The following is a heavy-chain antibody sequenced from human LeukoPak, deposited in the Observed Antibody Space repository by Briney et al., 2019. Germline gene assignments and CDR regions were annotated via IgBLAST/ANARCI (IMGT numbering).Heavy chain of an antibody. CDR2: IYYSGST. CDR1: GGSISSYY. V-gene: IGHV4-59*08. Sequence: PSETLSLTCTVSGGSISSYYWSWIRQPPGKGLEWIGYIYYSGSTNYNPSLKSRVTISVDTSKNQFSLKLSSVTAADTAVYYCARRPYGGRSYLYFDLWGRGTLVTVSS. D-gene: IGHD4-23*01. J-gene: IGHJ2*01. CDR3: ARRPYGGRSYLYFDL.